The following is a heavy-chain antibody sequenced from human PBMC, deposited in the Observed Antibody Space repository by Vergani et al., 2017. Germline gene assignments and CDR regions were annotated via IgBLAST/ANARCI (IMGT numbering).Heavy chain of an antibody. V-gene: IGHV3-66*01. D-gene: IGHD2-15*01. J-gene: IGHJ4*02. CDR3: AKDINRYCSGGSCSPFDY. CDR1: GFTVSSNY. Sequence: EVQLVESGGGLVQPGGSLRLSCAASGFTVSSNYMSWVRQAPGKGLEWVSVIYSGGSTYYADSVKGRFTISRDNSKNTLYLQMNSLRAEDTAVYYCAKDINRYCSGGSCSPFDYWGQGTLVTVSS. CDR2: IYSGGST.